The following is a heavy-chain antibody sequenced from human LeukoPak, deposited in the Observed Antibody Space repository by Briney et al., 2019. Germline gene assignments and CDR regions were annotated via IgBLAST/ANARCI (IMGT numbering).Heavy chain of an antibody. Sequence: ASVKVSCKAYGYTFTGYYIHWVRQAPGQGLDWMGWINPNSGGTNYAQKFQGRVTMNRDTSISTAYMELSRLRSDDTAVYYCARDRFGVVLPLYYYYYMDVWGKGTTVTVSS. D-gene: IGHD3-3*01. CDR3: ARDRFGVVLPLYYYYYMDV. CDR2: INPNSGGT. V-gene: IGHV1-2*02. CDR1: GYTFTGYY. J-gene: IGHJ6*03.